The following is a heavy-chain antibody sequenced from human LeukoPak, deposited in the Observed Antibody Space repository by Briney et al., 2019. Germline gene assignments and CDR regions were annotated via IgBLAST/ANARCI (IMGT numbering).Heavy chain of an antibody. J-gene: IGHJ4*02. Sequence: GGSLRLSCAASGFTFSSYSMNWVRQAPGKGLEWVSSISSSSSYIYYADSVKGRFTISRDNAKNSLYLQMNSLRAEDTAVYYCARGGGSYSKDGFDYWGQETLVTVSS. D-gene: IGHD1-26*01. V-gene: IGHV3-21*01. CDR3: ARGGGSYSKDGFDY. CDR2: ISSSSSYI. CDR1: GFTFSSYS.